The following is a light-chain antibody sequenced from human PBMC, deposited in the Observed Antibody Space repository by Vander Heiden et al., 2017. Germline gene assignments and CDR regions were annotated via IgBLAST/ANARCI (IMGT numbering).Light chain of an antibody. CDR1: SGDVGNFNY. J-gene: IGLJ1*01. Sequence: QSALTQPASVSGSPGPSITISCPGTSGDVGNFNYVSWYQHPPGKAPKLWIYDVSSRPSGGPNSVSGSKSGNTASLTISGLKAEDEADDVGSADKIGSSLTSSTISYVFGTGTKGTVL. V-gene: IGLV2-14*03. CDR3: SADKIGSSLTSSTISYV. CDR2: DVS.